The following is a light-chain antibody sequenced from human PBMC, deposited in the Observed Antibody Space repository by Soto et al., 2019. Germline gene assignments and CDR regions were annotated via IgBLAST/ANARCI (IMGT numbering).Light chain of an antibody. V-gene: IGKV3-15*01. CDR1: QSVSSN. CDR3: QQYNSAPLT. J-gene: IGKJ4*01. CDR2: GAS. Sequence: EIVMTQAPATLSVSPGERATLSCRASQSVSSNLAWYQQKPGQAPRLLIYGASTRVTGIPARFSGSGSGTEFTLTISSLQPEDVATYYCQQYNSAPLTFGGGTKVDIK.